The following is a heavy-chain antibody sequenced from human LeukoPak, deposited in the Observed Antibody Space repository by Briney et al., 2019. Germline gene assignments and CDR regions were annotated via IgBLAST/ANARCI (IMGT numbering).Heavy chain of an antibody. Sequence: PGGPLRLPCAASGLTFSSYDMSWVRQSPGKALEWGSAISGSGGSTYYADPVKGRFTISRDNSKNTLYLQMNSLRAEDTAVYYCAKVGSSGRTQAFDIWGQGTMVTVSS. J-gene: IGHJ3*02. V-gene: IGHV3-23*01. D-gene: IGHD6-19*01. CDR3: AKVGSSGRTQAFDI. CDR1: GLTFSSYD. CDR2: ISGSGGST.